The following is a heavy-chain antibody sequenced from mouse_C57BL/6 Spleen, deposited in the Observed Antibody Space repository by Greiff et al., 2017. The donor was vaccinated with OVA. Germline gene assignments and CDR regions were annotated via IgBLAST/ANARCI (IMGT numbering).Heavy chain of an antibody. Sequence: VQLQQPGAELVMPGASVKLSCKASGYTFTSYWMHWVKQRPGQGLEWIGEIDPSDSYTNYTQKFKGKSTVTVDKSSSTAYMQLSSLTAEDSAVYYCARGDGSSLFAYWGQGTLVTVSA. V-gene: IGHV1-69*01. CDR1: GYTFTSYW. D-gene: IGHD1-1*01. CDR2: IDPSDSYT. CDR3: ARGDGSSLFAY. J-gene: IGHJ3*01.